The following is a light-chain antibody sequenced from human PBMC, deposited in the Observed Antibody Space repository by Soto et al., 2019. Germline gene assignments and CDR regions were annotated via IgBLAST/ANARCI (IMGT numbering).Light chain of an antibody. V-gene: IGKV3-20*01. Sequence: EIVLTQSPGTLSLSPGERATLSCRASQSINSRYLAWYQQKPGQAHRLLIYGASSRDTGMPDRFSGSGSGTDFTLTISRLEPEDFAVYYCQQFGSSPGFTFGPGTIVDIK. CDR3: QQFGSSPGFT. J-gene: IGKJ3*01. CDR1: QSINSRY. CDR2: GAS.